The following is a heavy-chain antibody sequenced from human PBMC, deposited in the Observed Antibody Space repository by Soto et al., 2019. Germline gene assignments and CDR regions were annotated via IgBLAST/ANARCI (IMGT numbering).Heavy chain of an antibody. CDR3: ARGTLDGLGKPFEY. Sequence: SETLSLTCAVYGGSFSGYYWSWIRQPPGKGLEWIGEINHSGSTNYNPSLKSRVTISVDTSKNQFSLKLSSVTAADTAVYYCARGTLDGLGKPFEYWGQGTLVTVSS. CDR1: GGSFSGYY. D-gene: IGHD3-10*01. V-gene: IGHV4-34*01. CDR2: INHSGST. J-gene: IGHJ4*02.